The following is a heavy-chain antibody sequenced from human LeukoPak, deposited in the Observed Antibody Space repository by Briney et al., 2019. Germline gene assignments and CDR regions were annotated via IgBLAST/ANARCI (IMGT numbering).Heavy chain of an antibody. J-gene: IGHJ4*02. V-gene: IGHV3-23*01. D-gene: IGHD3-22*01. Sequence: PGGSLRLSCAASGFTFSSYAMSWVRQAPGKGLEWVSAISGSGGSTYYADSVKGRFTISRDNSKNTLYLQMNSLRAEDTAVYYCAKDSPTKYYYDSSGSDYWGQGTLVTVSP. CDR1: GFTFSSYA. CDR3: AKDSPTKYYYDSSGSDY. CDR2: ISGSGGST.